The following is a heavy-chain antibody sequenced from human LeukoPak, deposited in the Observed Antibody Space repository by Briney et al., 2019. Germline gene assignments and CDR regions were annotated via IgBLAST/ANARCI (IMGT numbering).Heavy chain of an antibody. D-gene: IGHD6-13*01. J-gene: IGHJ4*02. CDR3: ARRLVPFDY. V-gene: IGHV3-21*01. CDR2: ISSSSSYI. CDR1: GFTFSNYS. Sequence: GSLRLSCAASGFTFSNYSMNWVRQAPGKGLEWVSSISSSSSYIYYADSVKGRFTISRDNAKNSLYLKMNSLRAEDTAVYYCARRLVPFDYWGQGTLVTVSS.